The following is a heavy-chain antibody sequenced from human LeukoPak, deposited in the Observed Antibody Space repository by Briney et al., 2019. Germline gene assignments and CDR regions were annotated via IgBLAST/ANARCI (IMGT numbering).Heavy chain of an antibody. V-gene: IGHV3-30*18. D-gene: IGHD3-10*01. CDR2: ISYDGSNK. CDR1: GFTFSIYG. J-gene: IGHJ5*02. Sequence: GGSLRLSCAASGFTFSIYGMHWVRQAPGKGLEWVAVISYDGSNKYYADSVKGRFTISRDNSKNTLYLQMNSLRAEDTAVYYCAKEPTGGSYGSTWGQGTLVTVSS. CDR3: AKEPTGGSYGST.